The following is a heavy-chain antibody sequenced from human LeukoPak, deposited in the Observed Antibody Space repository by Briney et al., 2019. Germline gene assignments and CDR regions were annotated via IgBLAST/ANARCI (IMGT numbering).Heavy chain of an antibody. CDR1: GYTFTSYG. CDR3: ARERLEYSSSSHPYDY. V-gene: IGHV1-18*01. CDR2: ISAYNGNT. D-gene: IGHD6-6*01. Sequence: ASVTVSCKASGYTFTSYGISWVRQAPGQGLEWMGWISAYNGNTNYAQKLQGRVTMTTDTSTSTAYMELRSLRSDDTAVYYCARERLEYSSSSHPYDYWGQGTLVTVSS. J-gene: IGHJ4*02.